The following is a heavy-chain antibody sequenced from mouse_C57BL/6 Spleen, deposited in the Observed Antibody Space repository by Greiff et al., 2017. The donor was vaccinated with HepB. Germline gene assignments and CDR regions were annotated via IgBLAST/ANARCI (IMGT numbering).Heavy chain of an antibody. J-gene: IGHJ2*01. V-gene: IGHV1-64*01. CDR3: ARKESNFYYFDY. Sequence: VQLQQPGAELVKPGASVKLSCKASGYTFTSYWMHWVKQRPGQGLEWIGMIHPNSGSTNYNEKFKSKATLTVDKSSSTAYMQLSSLTSEDSAVYYCARKESNFYYFDYWGQGTTLTVSS. CDR2: IHPNSGST. D-gene: IGHD2-5*01. CDR1: GYTFTSYW.